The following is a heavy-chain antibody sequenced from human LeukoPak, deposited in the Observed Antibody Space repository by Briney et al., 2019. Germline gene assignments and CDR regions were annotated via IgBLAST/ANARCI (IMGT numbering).Heavy chain of an antibody. V-gene: IGHV3-21*01. D-gene: IGHD4/OR15-4a*01. Sequence: GGSLRLSCVASGFTFSIYTMSWVRQAPGKGLEWVSSITSSSSSIYSADSVKGRLTISRDNAKNSLYLEMSSLRDEDTAVYYCARDLAWGAYWGQGTLVTVSS. CDR1: GFTFSIYT. CDR3: ARDLAWGAY. J-gene: IGHJ4*02. CDR2: ITSSSSSI.